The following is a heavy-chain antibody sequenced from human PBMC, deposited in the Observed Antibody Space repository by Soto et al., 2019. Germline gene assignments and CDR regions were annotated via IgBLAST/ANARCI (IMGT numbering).Heavy chain of an antibody. CDR2: ISSSSSTI. CDR3: ARDLNLGSFDY. J-gene: IGHJ4*02. Sequence: PGGSLRLSCAASGVTFSRYSMDGVRQAPGKGLEWVSYISSSSSTIYYADSVKGRFTISRDNAKNSLYLQMNSLRAEDTAVYYCARDLNLGSFDYWGQGTLVTVSS. CDR1: GVTFSRYS. V-gene: IGHV3-48*01.